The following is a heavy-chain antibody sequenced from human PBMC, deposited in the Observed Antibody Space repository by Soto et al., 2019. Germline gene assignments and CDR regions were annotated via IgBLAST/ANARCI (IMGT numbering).Heavy chain of an antibody. CDR3: ARECEDLTSNFDY. CDR2: ISSTTNYI. Sequence: PGGSLRLSCAASGFTFIRYSMNWVRQAPGKGLEWVSSISSTTNYIYYGDSMKGRFTISRDNAKNSLDLEMNSLRAEDTAVYYCARECEDLTSNFDYWGQGTLVTVSS. CDR1: GFTFIRYS. V-gene: IGHV3-21*06. J-gene: IGHJ4*02.